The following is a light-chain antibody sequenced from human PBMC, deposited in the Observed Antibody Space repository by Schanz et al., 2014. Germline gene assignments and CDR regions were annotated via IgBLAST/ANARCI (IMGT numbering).Light chain of an antibody. V-gene: IGLV2-11*01. CDR3: SSYAGSNFVV. Sequence: QSALTQPRSVSGSPGQSVTISCTGTSSDVGAYNDVSWYQQHPGKAPKLMIYDVNKRPSGVPDRFSGSKSGNTASLTISGLQPEDEADYYCSSYAGSNFVVFGGGTKLTVL. CDR1: SSDVGAYND. CDR2: DVN. J-gene: IGLJ2*01.